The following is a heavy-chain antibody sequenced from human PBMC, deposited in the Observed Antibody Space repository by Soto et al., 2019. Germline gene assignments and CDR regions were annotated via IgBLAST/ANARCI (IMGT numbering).Heavy chain of an antibody. V-gene: IGHV3-23*01. CDR1: GFTFSNYA. CDR2: ISAGGENT. Sequence: GGSLRLSCAASGFTFSNYAMSWVRQAPGKGPEWVSTISAGGENTHYGDSVKGRLTISRDNSKNTLFLQMSSLRAEDTAVYYCAKDVGGVMFDPWGQGTLVTVSS. D-gene: IGHD3-16*01. CDR3: AKDVGGVMFDP. J-gene: IGHJ5*02.